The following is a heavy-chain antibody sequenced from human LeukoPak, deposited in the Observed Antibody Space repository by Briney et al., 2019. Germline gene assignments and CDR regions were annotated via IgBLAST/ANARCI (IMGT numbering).Heavy chain of an antibody. CDR1: GFTFSFSTYA. J-gene: IGHJ4*02. CDR2: ITGSDHST. D-gene: IGHD2-8*01. CDR3: AKGYCTNYVCYFDY. Sequence: GGSLRLSCAASGFTFSFSTYAMSWVRQAPGKGLEWVSSITGSDHSTYYADSVKGRFTISRDNSKNTLYLQMNSLRAEDTAAYYCAKGYCTNYVCYFDYWGQGTLVTVSS. V-gene: IGHV3-23*01.